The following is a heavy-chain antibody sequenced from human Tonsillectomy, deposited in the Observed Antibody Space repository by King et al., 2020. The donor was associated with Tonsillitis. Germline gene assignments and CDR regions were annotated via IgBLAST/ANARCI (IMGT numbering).Heavy chain of an antibody. D-gene: IGHD6-13*01. V-gene: IGHV3-9*01. CDR3: AKDAYSSSWPYYYYYMDV. CDR2: ISWNSGDR. Sequence: VQLVESGGGLVQPGRSLRLSCAASGFSFDDYAMHWVRHAPGRGLEWVSGISWNSGDRGYADSVKGRFTISRDNARNFLYLQMNSLRAEDTALYYCAKDAYSSSWPYYYYYMDVWGKGTTVTVSS. CDR1: GFSFDDYA. J-gene: IGHJ6*03.